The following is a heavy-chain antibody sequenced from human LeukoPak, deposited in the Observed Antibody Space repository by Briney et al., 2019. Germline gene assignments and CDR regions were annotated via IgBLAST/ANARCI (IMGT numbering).Heavy chain of an antibody. CDR1: GFTFSSYW. Sequence: GGSLRLSCAASGFTFSSYWMSWVRQAPGKGVEGGANIKQDGREKYYVDSVKGRFTISRDNAKNSLYLQMNSLRAEDTAVYYCARDPIGYCSSTSCSPRWGQGTLVTVSS. CDR3: ARDPIGYCSSTSCSPR. V-gene: IGHV3-7*01. CDR2: IKQDGREK. J-gene: IGHJ4*02. D-gene: IGHD2-2*01.